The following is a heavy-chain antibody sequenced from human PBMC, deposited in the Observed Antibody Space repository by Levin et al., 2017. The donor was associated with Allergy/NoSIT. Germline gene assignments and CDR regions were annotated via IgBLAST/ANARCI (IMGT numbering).Heavy chain of an antibody. CDR3: AKGGRREMATTSPPYY. D-gene: IGHD5-24*01. Sequence: GGSLRLSCAASGFTFSSYAMSWVRQAPGKGLEWVSAISGSGGSTYYADSVKGRFTISRDNSKNTLYLQMNSLRAEDTAVYYCAKGGRREMATTSPPYYWGQGTLVTVSS. CDR1: GFTFSSYA. V-gene: IGHV3-23*01. J-gene: IGHJ4*02. CDR2: ISGSGGST.